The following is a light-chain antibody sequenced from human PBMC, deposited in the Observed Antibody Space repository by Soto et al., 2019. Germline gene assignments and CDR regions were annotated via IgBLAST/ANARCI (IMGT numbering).Light chain of an antibody. J-gene: IGKJ1*01. CDR1: QSISSW. CDR3: QQYNSYPRT. Sequence: DIKMNQSPSTLSASVGDRVTITCRASQSISSWLAWYQQKPGKAPKLLIYDASSLESGVPSRFSGSGSGTEFTLTISSLQPDDFATYYCQQYNSYPRTFGQGTKVDI. CDR2: DAS. V-gene: IGKV1-5*01.